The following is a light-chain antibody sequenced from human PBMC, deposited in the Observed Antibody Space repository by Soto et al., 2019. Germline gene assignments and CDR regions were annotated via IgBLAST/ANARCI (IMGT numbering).Light chain of an antibody. Sequence: DIQMTQSPSTVSASVGDTVTITCRASQSISTRLAWYQQKAGKAPKVLIYDASRLESGVPSRFSGSGSGTEFTLTISRLQPDDFASYYCQQYDSYSWTFGQGTKVAI. V-gene: IGKV1-5*01. CDR2: DAS. CDR1: QSISTR. CDR3: QQYDSYSWT. J-gene: IGKJ1*01.